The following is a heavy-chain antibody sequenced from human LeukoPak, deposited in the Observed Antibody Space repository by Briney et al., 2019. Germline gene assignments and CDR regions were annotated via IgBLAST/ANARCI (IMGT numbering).Heavy chain of an antibody. Sequence: SETLSLTCTVSGGSISSHYWSWIRQPAGKGLEWIGRIYISGSTNYNPSLKSRVSMSVDTSKNQFSLKLSSVTAADTAVYYCARVPAALDFWSGYYMDYYYGMDVWGQGTTVTVSS. CDR1: GGSISSHY. CDR3: ARVPAALDFWSGYYMDYYYGMDV. V-gene: IGHV4-4*07. CDR2: IYISGST. D-gene: IGHD3-3*01. J-gene: IGHJ6*02.